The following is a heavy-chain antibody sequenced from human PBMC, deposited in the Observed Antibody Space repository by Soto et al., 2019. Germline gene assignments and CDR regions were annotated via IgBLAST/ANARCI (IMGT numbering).Heavy chain of an antibody. D-gene: IGHD5-12*01. CDR2: TYYSGST. J-gene: IGHJ4*02. V-gene: IGHV4-59*01. CDR3: ARGGGYDTMSDY. CDR1: GGSISSYY. Sequence: SETLSLTCTVSGGSISSYYWSWIRQPPGKGLEWIGYTYYSGSTNYNPSLKSRVTISVDTSKNQFSLKLSSVTAADTAVYYCARGGGYDTMSDYWGQGTLVTVSS.